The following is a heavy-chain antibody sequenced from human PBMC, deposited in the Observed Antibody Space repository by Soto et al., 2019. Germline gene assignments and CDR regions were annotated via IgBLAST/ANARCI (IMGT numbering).Heavy chain of an antibody. CDR2: IYWDDDK. Sequence: SGPTLVNPTQTLTLTCTFSGFSLSTSGVGVGWIRQPPGKALEWLALIYWDDDKRYSASLKSRLTITKDTSKNQVVLTMTNMDPVDTATYYCADNGWYCSGGSCYADLNWFDPWGQGTLVTVSS. CDR3: ADNGWYCSGGSCYADLNWFDP. D-gene: IGHD2-15*01. J-gene: IGHJ5*02. CDR1: GFSLSTSGVG. V-gene: IGHV2-5*02.